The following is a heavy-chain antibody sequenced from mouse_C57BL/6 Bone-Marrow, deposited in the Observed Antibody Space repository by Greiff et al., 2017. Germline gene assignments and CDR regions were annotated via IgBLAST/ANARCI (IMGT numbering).Heavy chain of an antibody. D-gene: IGHD2-4*01. Sequence: QVQLQQSGAELVRPGASVTLSCKASGYTFTDYEMHWVKQTPVHGLEWIGAIDPETGGTAYNQKFKGKAILTADKSSSTAYMELRSLTSEDSAVYYCTRGGIYYDYDGTMDYWGQGTSVTVSS. CDR2: IDPETGGT. V-gene: IGHV1-15*01. CDR1: GYTFTDYE. CDR3: TRGGIYYDYDGTMDY. J-gene: IGHJ4*01.